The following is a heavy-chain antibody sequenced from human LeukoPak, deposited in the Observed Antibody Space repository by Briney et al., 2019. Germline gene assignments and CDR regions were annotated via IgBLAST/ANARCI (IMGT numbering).Heavy chain of an antibody. J-gene: IGHJ4*02. CDR1: GGTFSSYA. D-gene: IGHD6-19*01. CDR3: AKDFERLGIAVAGSAYYFDY. Sequence: GASVKVSCKASGGTFSSYAISWVRQAPGQGLEWMGRIIPILGIANYAQKFQGRVTITADKSTSTAYMELSSLRSEDTAVYYCAKDFERLGIAVAGSAYYFDYWGQGTLVTVSS. CDR2: IIPILGIA. V-gene: IGHV1-69*04.